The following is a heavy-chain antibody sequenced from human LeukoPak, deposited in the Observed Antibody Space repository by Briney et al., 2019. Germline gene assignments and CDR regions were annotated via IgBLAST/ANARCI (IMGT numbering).Heavy chain of an antibody. V-gene: IGHV3-30*03. Sequence: GGSLRLSCAASGFTFSSYGMHWVRQAPGKGLEWVAVISYDGSNKYYADSVKGRFTISRDNAKKSVYLQMNSLRAEDTAVYYCARVQWLATGYYFDYWGQGTLVTVSS. CDR2: ISYDGSNK. D-gene: IGHD6-19*01. CDR1: GFTFSSYG. J-gene: IGHJ4*02. CDR3: ARVQWLATGYYFDY.